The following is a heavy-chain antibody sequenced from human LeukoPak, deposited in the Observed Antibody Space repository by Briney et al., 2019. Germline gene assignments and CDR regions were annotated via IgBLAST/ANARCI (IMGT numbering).Heavy chain of an antibody. Sequence: AGGSLRLSCAASGFTFSSYGMHWVRQAPGKGLEWVAVISYDGSNKYYADSVKGRFTISRDNSKNTLYLQMNSLRAEDTAVYYCAKSAKIQLDYFDYWGQGTLVTVSS. V-gene: IGHV3-30*18. CDR1: GFTFSSYG. CDR2: ISYDGSNK. CDR3: AKSAKIQLDYFDY. D-gene: IGHD5-18*01. J-gene: IGHJ4*02.